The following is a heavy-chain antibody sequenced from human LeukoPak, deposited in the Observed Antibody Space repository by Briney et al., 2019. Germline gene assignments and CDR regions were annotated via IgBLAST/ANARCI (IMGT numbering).Heavy chain of an antibody. D-gene: IGHD6-13*01. CDR2: IKSKTDGGTT. CDR1: GFTLSNAW. V-gene: IGHV3-15*01. J-gene: IGHJ4*02. Sequence: PGGSLRLSCAASGFTLSNAWMSWVRQAPGKGLEWVGRIKSKTDGGTTDYAAPVKGRFTISRDDSKNTLYLQMNSLKTEDTAVYYCCATRYASSSWWEVPFDYWGQGTLVTVSS. CDR3: CATRYASSSWWEVPFDY.